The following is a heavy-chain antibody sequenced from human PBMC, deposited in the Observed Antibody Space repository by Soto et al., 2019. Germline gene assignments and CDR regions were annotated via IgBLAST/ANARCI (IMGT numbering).Heavy chain of an antibody. Sequence: EVQLVESGGGLVQPGGSLRLSCAASGFTFSRYSMNWVRQAPGKGLEWFSHISSSSSTIYYADSVKGRFTISRDNAKNSLYLQMNSLRDEDTAVYYCARDKLPFLETLDYWRQGTLVTVSS. CDR3: ARDKLPFLETLDY. D-gene: IGHD3-3*01. V-gene: IGHV3-48*02. CDR1: GFTFSRYS. J-gene: IGHJ4*02. CDR2: ISSSSSTI.